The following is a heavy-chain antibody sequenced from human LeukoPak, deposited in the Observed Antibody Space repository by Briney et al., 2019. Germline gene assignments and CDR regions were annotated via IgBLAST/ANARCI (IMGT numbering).Heavy chain of an antibody. CDR1: GGSISSGGYY. CDR3: ARGASVAGSEYFQH. V-gene: IGHV4-30-2*01. J-gene: IGHJ1*01. D-gene: IGHD6-19*01. Sequence: SETLSLTCTVSGGSISSGGYYWSWIRQPPGKGLEWIGYIYHSGSTYYNPSPKSRVTISVDRSKNQFSLKLSSVTAADTAVYYCARGASVAGSEYFQHWGQGTLVTVSS. CDR2: IYHSGST.